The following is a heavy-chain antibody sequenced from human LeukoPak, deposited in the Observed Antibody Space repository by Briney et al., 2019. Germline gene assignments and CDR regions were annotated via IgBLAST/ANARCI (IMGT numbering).Heavy chain of an antibody. CDR1: GGSISSYY. D-gene: IGHD2-2*01. CDR3: ARDQYPAKAFDI. CDR2: IYYSGST. Sequence: SETLSLTCTVSGGSISSYYWSWIRQPPGKGLEWIGYIYYSGSTNYNPSLKSRVTISVDTSKNQFSLKLSSVTAADTAVYYCARDQYPAKAFDIWGQGTMVTVSS. V-gene: IGHV4-59*12. J-gene: IGHJ3*02.